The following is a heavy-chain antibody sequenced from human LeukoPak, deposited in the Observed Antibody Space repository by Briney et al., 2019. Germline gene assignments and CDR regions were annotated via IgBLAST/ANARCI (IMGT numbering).Heavy chain of an antibody. CDR2: ISYDGSKR. CDR3: AKEWELPHDY. Sequence: GGSLRLSCAASGFTFSTYAVHWVRQAPGKGLEWVAVISYDGSKRYYADSVKGRFTISRDNSKNTLYLQMNSLRAEDTAVYYCAKEWELPHDYWGQGTLVTVSS. V-gene: IGHV3-30-3*02. CDR1: GFTFSTYA. J-gene: IGHJ4*02. D-gene: IGHD1-26*01.